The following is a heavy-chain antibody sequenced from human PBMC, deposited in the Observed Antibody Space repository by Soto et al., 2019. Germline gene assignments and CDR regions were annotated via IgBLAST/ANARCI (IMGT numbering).Heavy chain of an antibody. D-gene: IGHD2-15*01. CDR2: IYYSGST. CDR3: ARTYCSGGSCYSDAFDI. J-gene: IGHJ3*02. Sequence: TSETLSLTCTVSGGSISSYYWSWIRQPPGKGLEWIGYIYYSGSTNYNPSLKSRVTISVDTSKNQFSLKLSSVTAADTAVYYCARTYCSGGSCYSDAFDIWGQGTMVTVSS. CDR1: GGSISSYY. V-gene: IGHV4-59*08.